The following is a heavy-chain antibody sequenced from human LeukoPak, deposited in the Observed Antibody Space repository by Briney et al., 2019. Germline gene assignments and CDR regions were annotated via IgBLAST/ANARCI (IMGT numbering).Heavy chain of an antibody. Sequence: PSETLSLTCAVSGGSFSGYYWSWIRQPPGKGLEWIGEINHSGSTNYNPSLKSRVTISVDTSKNQFSLKLSSVTAADTAVYYCARDSRGEGVAFDSLGQGAMVTVSS. CDR2: INHSGST. D-gene: IGHD2-21*01. CDR3: ARDSRGEGVAFDS. CDR1: GGSFSGYY. J-gene: IGHJ3*02. V-gene: IGHV4-34*01.